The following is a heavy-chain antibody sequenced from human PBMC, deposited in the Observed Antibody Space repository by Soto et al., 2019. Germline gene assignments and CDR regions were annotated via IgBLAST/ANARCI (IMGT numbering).Heavy chain of an antibody. CDR2: INHSGST. CDR3: RRSVAYDFWSGYSTINWFAP. J-gene: IGHJ5*02. D-gene: IGHD3-3*01. Sequence: PSETLSLTCAVYGGSFSGYYWSWIRQPPGKGLEWIGEINHSGSTNYNPSLKSRVTISVDTSKNQFSLKLSSVTAADTAVYYCRRSVAYDFWSGYSTINWFAPWGQGTLVTVAS. V-gene: IGHV4-34*01. CDR1: GGSFSGYY.